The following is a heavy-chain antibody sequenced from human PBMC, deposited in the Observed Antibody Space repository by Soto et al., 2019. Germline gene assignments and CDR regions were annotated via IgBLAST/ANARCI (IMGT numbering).Heavy chain of an antibody. Sequence: QVQLRESGPGLVRPSETLSLTCTVSGGSITGYYWSWIRQPPGKGLEWIGYIYDSGATTYNAALKGRVTLSADTSKNPFFLNLRSVAAADQAVYYCARRNYGEAGYFFDFWGQGLLVTVSS. J-gene: IGHJ4*02. CDR2: IYDSGAT. CDR1: GGSITGYY. V-gene: IGHV4-4*08. D-gene: IGHD4-17*01. CDR3: ARRNYGEAGYFFDF.